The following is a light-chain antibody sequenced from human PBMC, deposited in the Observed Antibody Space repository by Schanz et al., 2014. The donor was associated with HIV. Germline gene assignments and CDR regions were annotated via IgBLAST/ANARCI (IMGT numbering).Light chain of an antibody. V-gene: IGKV3-20*01. J-gene: IGKJ4*01. Sequence: EIVLTQSPGTLSLSPGERATLSCRASQSVTSSYLAWYQQQPGQAPRLLIYGASSRATGIPDRFSGSGSGTDFTLTISRLEPEDFAVYYCQRYTNSRNTFGGGTKVEIK. CDR3: QRYTNSRNT. CDR1: QSVTSSY. CDR2: GAS.